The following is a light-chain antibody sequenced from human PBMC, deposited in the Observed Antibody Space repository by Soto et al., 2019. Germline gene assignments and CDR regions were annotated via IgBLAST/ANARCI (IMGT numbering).Light chain of an antibody. CDR1: QGVSRK. CDR2: GAS. CDR3: QQRNSWPPTFT. V-gene: IGKV3-15*01. J-gene: IGKJ5*01. Sequence: DIVMTQSPATLSVAPGERVTFSCRASQGVSRKLAWYQHKPGQAPRLLIYGASTRATGIPARFSGSGSGTEFTLTISSLQSEDFAVYYCQQRNSWPPTFTFGQGTLPE.